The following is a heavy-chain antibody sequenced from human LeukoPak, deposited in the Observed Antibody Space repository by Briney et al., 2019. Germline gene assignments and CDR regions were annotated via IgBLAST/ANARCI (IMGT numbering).Heavy chain of an antibody. V-gene: IGHV4-4*07. Sequence: SETLSLTCTVSGGSISSYYWSWIRQPAGRGLEWIGRIYTSGSTNYNPSLKSRVTMSVDTSKNQFSLKLSSVTAADTAVYYCARDYRPRKYFDYWGQGTLVTVSS. D-gene: IGHD1-14*01. CDR2: IYTSGST. CDR3: ARDYRPRKYFDY. J-gene: IGHJ4*02. CDR1: GGSISSYY.